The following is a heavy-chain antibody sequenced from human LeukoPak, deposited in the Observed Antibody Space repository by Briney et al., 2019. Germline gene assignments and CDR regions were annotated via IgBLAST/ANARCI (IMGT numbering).Heavy chain of an antibody. J-gene: IGHJ4*02. Sequence: GGSLRLSCAASGFTFSSYAMHWVRQAPGKGLEWVAVISYDGSNKYYADSVKDRFTISRDNSKNTLYLQMNSLRAEDTAVYYCAREGQWLPTGYWGQGTLVTVSS. CDR1: GFTFSSYA. D-gene: IGHD6-19*01. CDR2: ISYDGSNK. CDR3: AREGQWLPTGY. V-gene: IGHV3-30-3*01.